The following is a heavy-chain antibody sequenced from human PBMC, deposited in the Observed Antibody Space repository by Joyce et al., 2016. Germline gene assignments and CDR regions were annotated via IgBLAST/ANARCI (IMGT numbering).Heavy chain of an antibody. D-gene: IGHD3-16*01. Sequence: EVQLVQSGGEVKTPGESLKISCKGVGYSFTSYWLGWVRQMPGKGRELMGNINPEDSDPSYSPTFQRKVTISVYRSIKTAHLRWGSLRASDTARYYCARSVVRGTLSPFFDYWGQGSLVTVSS. J-gene: IGHJ4*02. CDR2: INPEDSDP. V-gene: IGHV5-51*01. CDR3: ARSVVRGTLSPFFDY. CDR1: GYSFTSYW.